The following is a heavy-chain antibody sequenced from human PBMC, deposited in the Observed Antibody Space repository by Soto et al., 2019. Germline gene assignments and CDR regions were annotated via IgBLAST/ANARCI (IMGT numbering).Heavy chain of an antibody. CDR3: AKPLYSGYYCLDY. CDR1: GFTFSVYG. J-gene: IGHJ4*02. D-gene: IGHD5-12*01. V-gene: IGHV3-30*18. Sequence: GGSLRLSCAASGFTFSVYGMHWVRQAPGKGLEWVAGISYDGGDENFADSVKGRFTISRDNSKNTLYLQMNSLRPEDMAVYYCAKPLYSGYYCLDYWGQGTLVTVSS. CDR2: ISYDGGDE.